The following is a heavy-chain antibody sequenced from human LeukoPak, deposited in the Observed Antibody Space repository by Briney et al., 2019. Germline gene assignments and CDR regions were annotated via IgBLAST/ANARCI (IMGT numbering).Heavy chain of an antibody. CDR2: IIPIFGTA. CDR3: ASRTTTYYYDSSGYYYGAFDI. V-gene: IGHV1-69*13. D-gene: IGHD3-22*01. Sequence: SVKVSCKASGGTFSSYAISWVRQAPGQGLEWMGGIIPIFGTANYAQKFQGRVTITADESTSTAYMELSSLRSEDTAVYYCASRTTTYYYDSSGYYYGAFDIWGQGTMVTVSS. J-gene: IGHJ3*02. CDR1: GGTFSSYA.